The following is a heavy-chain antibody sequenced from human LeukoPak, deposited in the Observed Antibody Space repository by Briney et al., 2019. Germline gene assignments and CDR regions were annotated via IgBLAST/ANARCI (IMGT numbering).Heavy chain of an antibody. J-gene: IGHJ1*01. CDR2: VKQDGSET. D-gene: IGHD6-13*01. V-gene: IGHV3-7*04. CDR3: ARDPDSTIWPQYFQH. CDR1: GFTFGNFW. Sequence: GGSLRLSCAASGFTFGNFWMNWVRQAPGRGLEWVANVKQDGSETHYVDSVKGRFTISRDNAKDSLFLEMNSLRGEDTAVYYCARDPDSTIWPQYFQHWGQDALVTVSS.